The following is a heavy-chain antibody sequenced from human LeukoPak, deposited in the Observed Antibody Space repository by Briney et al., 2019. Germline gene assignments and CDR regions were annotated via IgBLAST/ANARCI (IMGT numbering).Heavy chain of an antibody. Sequence: GASVKVSCKASGGTFSSYAISWVRQAPGQGLEWMGGIIPIFGTANYAQKFQGRVTITADESTSTAYMELSSLRSEDTAVYYCARVGIRYCGGDCYSRLDYWGQGTLVTVSS. CDR3: ARVGIRYCGGDCYSRLDY. CDR2: IIPIFGTA. J-gene: IGHJ4*02. CDR1: GGTFSSYA. V-gene: IGHV1-69*13. D-gene: IGHD2-21*02.